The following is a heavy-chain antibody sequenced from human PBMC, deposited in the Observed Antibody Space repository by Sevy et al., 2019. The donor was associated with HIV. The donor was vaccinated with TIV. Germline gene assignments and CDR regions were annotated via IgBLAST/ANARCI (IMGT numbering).Heavy chain of an antibody. CDR1: GFTFSSYD. J-gene: IGHJ4*02. D-gene: IGHD3-22*01. Sequence: GGSLRLSCAASGFTFSSYDMHWVRQATGKGLEWVSAIGTAGDTYYPGSVKGRFTISRENAKSSLYLQMNSLRAGDTAVYYCARGYYYDSSGDSNFDYWGQGTLVTVSS. V-gene: IGHV3-13*01. CDR3: ARGYYYDSSGDSNFDY. CDR2: IGTAGDT.